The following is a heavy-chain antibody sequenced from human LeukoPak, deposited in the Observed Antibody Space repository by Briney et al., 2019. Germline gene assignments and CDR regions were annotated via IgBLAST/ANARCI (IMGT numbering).Heavy chain of an antibody. CDR3: ARSHYSEAIGYYFDY. V-gene: IGHV5-51*03. CDR2: IYPGDSDT. Sequence: NPGESLKISCKGSGYSFTTYWIGWVRQMPGEGLQWMGIIYPGDSDTRYSPSFQGQVTISADKSVSTAYLQWSSLKASDTAMYYCARSHYSEAIGYYFDYWGQGTLVTVS. D-gene: IGHD3-22*01. CDR1: GYSFTTYW. J-gene: IGHJ4*02.